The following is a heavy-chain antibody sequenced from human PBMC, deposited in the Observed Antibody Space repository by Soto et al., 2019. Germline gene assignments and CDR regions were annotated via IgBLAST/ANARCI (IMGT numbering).Heavy chain of an antibody. Sequence: GASVKVSCKASGYTFTSYYMHWVRQAPGQGLEWMGIINPSGGSTSYAQKFQGRVTMTRDTSTSTVYMELSSLRSEDTAVYYCARDGGYCSGGSCPSFDYWGQGTLVTVSS. V-gene: IGHV1-46*01. CDR1: GYTFTSYY. D-gene: IGHD2-15*01. CDR2: INPSGGST. CDR3: ARDGGYCSGGSCPSFDY. J-gene: IGHJ4*02.